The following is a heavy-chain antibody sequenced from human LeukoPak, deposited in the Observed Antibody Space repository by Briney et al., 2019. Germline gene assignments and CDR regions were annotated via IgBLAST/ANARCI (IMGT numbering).Heavy chain of an antibody. CDR3: AKDRHLEGSGSCTWQRDV. J-gene: IGHJ6*03. CDR1: GFTFSSYV. V-gene: IGHV3-23*01. CDR2: ISGSGGRT. D-gene: IGHD3-10*01. Sequence: GGSLRLSCAASGFTFSSYVMSWVRQAPGKGLEWVSAISGSGGRTYYAGSVKGRFTISRDKSKDTLAVQMNILRADDRAGYYCAKDRHLEGSGSCTWQRDVLGKGTTVTISS.